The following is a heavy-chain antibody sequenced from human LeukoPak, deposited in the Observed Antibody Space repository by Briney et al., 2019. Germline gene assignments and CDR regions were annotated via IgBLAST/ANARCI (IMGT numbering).Heavy chain of an antibody. CDR3: ARQGYSSSWYLVEYYFDY. D-gene: IGHD6-13*01. CDR2: IYPGDSDT. J-gene: IGHJ4*02. V-gene: IGHV5-51*01. CDR1: GYSFTSYW. Sequence: GESLKISCKGSGYSFTSYWIGWVRQMPGKGLEWMGIIYPGDSDTRYSPSFQGQVTISADKSISTAYLQWSSLKASDTAMYYCARQGYSSSWYLVEYYFDYWGQGTLVTVSS.